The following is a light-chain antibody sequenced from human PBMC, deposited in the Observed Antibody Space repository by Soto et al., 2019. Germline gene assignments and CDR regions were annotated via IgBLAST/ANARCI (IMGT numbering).Light chain of an antibody. CDR3: QHYGDSVWT. CDR2: GIS. V-gene: IGKV3-20*01. J-gene: IGKJ1*01. CDR1: QSVNSGF. Sequence: EIVLTQSPGTLSLSPGEGATLSCRTSQSVNSGFLAWYKKKPGQAPRLLLYGISSRAIGIPDRFSGSGSGTDFTLTINRLEPDDFAVYYCQHYGDSVWTFGQGTKVEI.